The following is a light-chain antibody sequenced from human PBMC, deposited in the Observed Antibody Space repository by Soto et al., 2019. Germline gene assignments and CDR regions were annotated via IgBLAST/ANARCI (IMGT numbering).Light chain of an antibody. Sequence: VLTQPASVSGSPGQSITISCTGTSSDVGGYNYVSWYQQHPGKAPKLMIYEVSNRPSGVSNRFSGSKSGNTASLTISGLQAEDEADYYCSSYTSSSTLGVFGGGTKVTVL. CDR2: EVS. CDR1: SSDVGGYNY. J-gene: IGLJ3*02. CDR3: SSYTSSSTLGV. V-gene: IGLV2-14*01.